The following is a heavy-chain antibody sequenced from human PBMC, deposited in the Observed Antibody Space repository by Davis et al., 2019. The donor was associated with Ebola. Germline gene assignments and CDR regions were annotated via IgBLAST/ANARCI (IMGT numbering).Heavy chain of an antibody. J-gene: IGHJ4*02. CDR3: ATAGDYFDNSALDD. V-gene: IGHV1-24*01. Sequence: ASVKVSCKVSGHSLSDLALHWVRQAPGKGLEWMGGFDVEVGGTTYAQKFDGRVTMTEDTSTDTAYMGLNSLRSDDTAVYYCATAGDYFDNSALDDWAQGTLVTVSS. D-gene: IGHD3-9*01. CDR1: GHSLSDLA. CDR2: FDVEVGGT.